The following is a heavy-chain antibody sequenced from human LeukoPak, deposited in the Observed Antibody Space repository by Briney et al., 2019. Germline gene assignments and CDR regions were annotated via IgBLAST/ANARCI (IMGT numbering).Heavy chain of an antibody. CDR3: AGSTVTTESGAFDI. CDR2: INPNSGGT. D-gene: IGHD4-17*01. V-gene: IGHV1-2*02. CDR1: GYTFTGYY. Sequence: ASVKVSCKASGYTFTGYYMHWVRQAPGQGLEWMGWINPNSGGTNYAQKFQGRVTMTRDTSISTAYMELSRLRSDDTAVYYCAGSTVTTESGAFDIWGQGTMVTASS. J-gene: IGHJ3*02.